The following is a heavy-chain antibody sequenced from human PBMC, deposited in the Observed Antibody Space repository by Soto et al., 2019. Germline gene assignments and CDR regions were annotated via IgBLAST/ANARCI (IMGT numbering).Heavy chain of an antibody. CDR2: IIPIPGTA. CDR1: GGTFSSYA. J-gene: IGHJ6*02. V-gene: IGHV1-69*01. Sequence: QVQLVQSGAEVKKPGSSVKVSCKASGGTFSSYAISWVRQAPGQGLEWMGGIIPIPGTANYAQTFQGRVTITADESTSTAYMELSGLRSEDTAVYYCARSQGSSTSLEIYYYYYYGMDVWGQGTTVTVSS. D-gene: IGHD2-2*01. CDR3: ARSQGSSTSLEIYYYYYYGMDV.